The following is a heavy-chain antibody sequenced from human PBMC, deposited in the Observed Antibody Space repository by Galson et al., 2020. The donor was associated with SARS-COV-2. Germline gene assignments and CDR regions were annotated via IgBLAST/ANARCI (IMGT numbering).Heavy chain of an antibody. D-gene: IGHD6-19*01. Sequence: VGSLRLSCPASGFTFSSYGMHWVRQAPGKGLEWVAVISYDGSNKYYADSVTGRFTISRDNSKNTLYLQMNSLRAEDTVVYYCAKDQQWLNLDYFDYWGQGTLVTVSS. CDR2: ISYDGSNK. CDR1: GFTFSSYG. V-gene: IGHV3-30*18. J-gene: IGHJ4*02. CDR3: AKDQQWLNLDYFDY.